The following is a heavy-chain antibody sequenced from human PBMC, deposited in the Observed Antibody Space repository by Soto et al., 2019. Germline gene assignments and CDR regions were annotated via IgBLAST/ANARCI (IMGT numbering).Heavy chain of an antibody. J-gene: IGHJ4*02. CDR1: GGSIGSGDSS. D-gene: IGHD3-16*01. CDR2: IYQNGNT. Sequence: PSETLSLTXAVSGGSIGSGDSSWSWIRQPPGKGLEWIGYIYQNGNTYYSPSLMSRVTISVDKSKSQLSLRLNSVTAADTAVYYCARGVWGNSAYFGFWGQGTLVTVSS. V-gene: IGHV4-30-2*01. CDR3: ARGVWGNSAYFGF.